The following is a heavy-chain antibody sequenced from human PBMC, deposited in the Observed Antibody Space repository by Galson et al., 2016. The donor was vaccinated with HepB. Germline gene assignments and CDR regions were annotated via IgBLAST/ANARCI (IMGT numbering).Heavy chain of an antibody. Sequence: SLRLSCAASGFTFSTYAMNWVRQAPGRGLEWVSSISSSSRYTYYADSVKGRFTSSRDNAKNSLFLQMNSLRAEDTAVYYCARGGPLEMSTILGFDYWGQGTLVTVSS. CDR1: GFTFSTYA. D-gene: IGHD5-24*01. V-gene: IGHV3-21*01. CDR3: ARGGPLEMSTILGFDY. J-gene: IGHJ4*02. CDR2: ISSSSRYT.